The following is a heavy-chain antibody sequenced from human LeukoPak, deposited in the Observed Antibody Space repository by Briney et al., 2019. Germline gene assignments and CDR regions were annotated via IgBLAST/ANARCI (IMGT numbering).Heavy chain of an antibody. V-gene: IGHV1-58*02. Sequence: ASVKVSCKASGFTFTSSAMQWVRQARGQRLEGIGWIVVGSGNTNYAQKFQERVTITRDMSTSTAYMELSSLRSEDTAVYYCAAISRYYYDSSGAWGQGTLVTVSS. CDR3: AAISRYYYDSSGA. CDR2: IVVGSGNT. D-gene: IGHD3-22*01. J-gene: IGHJ5*02. CDR1: GFTFTSSA.